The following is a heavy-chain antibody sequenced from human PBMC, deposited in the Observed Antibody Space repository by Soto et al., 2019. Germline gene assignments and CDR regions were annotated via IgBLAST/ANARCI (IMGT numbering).Heavy chain of an antibody. J-gene: IGHJ6*02. D-gene: IGHD3-3*01. Sequence: PSETLSLTCAVYGGSFSGYYWSWIRQPPGKGLEWIGEINHSGSTNYNPSLKSRVTISVDTSKNQFSLKLSSVTAADTAVYYCARGNYDFWSGYRKYYYGMDVWGQGTTVTVSS. CDR3: ARGNYDFWSGYRKYYYGMDV. CDR2: INHSGST. V-gene: IGHV4-34*01. CDR1: GGSFSGYY.